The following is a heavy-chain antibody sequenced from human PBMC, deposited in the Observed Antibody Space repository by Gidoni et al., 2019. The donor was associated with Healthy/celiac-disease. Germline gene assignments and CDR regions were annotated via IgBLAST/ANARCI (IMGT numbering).Heavy chain of an antibody. D-gene: IGHD5-12*01. CDR3: ARRWLRGGYY. CDR2: INHSGST. Sequence: QVQLQQWGAGLLKPSETLSLTCAVYGGSFSGYYWSWIRQPPGKGLEWIGEINHSGSTNYNPSLKSRVTISVDTSKNQFSLKLSSVTAADTAVYYCARRWLRGGYYWGQGTLVTVSS. CDR1: GGSFSGYY. V-gene: IGHV4-34*01. J-gene: IGHJ4*02.